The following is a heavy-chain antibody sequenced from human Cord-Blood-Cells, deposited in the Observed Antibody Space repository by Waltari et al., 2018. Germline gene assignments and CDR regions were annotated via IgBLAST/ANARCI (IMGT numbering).Heavy chain of an antibody. D-gene: IGHD7-27*01. V-gene: IGHV6-1*01. Sequence: QVQLQQSGPGLVKPSQTLSLTCPISGASVSSHSDAWDWNRQSPSRGLEWLGRTYYRSKWYNDYAVSVKSRITINPDTSKNQFSLQLNSVTPEDTAVYYCARMSLENWGNWYFDLWGRGTLVTVSS. CDR2: TYYRSKWYN. CDR3: ARMSLENWGNWYFDL. J-gene: IGHJ2*01. CDR1: GASVSSHSDA.